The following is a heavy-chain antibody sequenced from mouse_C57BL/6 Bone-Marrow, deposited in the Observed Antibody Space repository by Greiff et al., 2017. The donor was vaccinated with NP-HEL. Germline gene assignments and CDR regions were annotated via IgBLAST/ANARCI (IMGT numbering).Heavy chain of an antibody. D-gene: IGHD2-3*01. CDR3: AREDGYYTYYYAMDY. V-gene: IGHV1-55*01. Sequence: QVQLQQPGAELVKPGASVKMSCKASGYTFTSYWITWVKQRPGQGLEWIGDIYPGSGSTNYNEKFKSKATLTVDTSSSTAYMQLSSLTSEDSAVYYCAREDGYYTYYYAMDYWGKGTSVTVSS. J-gene: IGHJ4*01. CDR2: IYPGSGST. CDR1: GYTFTSYW.